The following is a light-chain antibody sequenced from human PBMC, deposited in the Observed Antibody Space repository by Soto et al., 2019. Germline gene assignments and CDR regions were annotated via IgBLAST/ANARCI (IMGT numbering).Light chain of an antibody. V-gene: IGKV3-20*01. J-gene: IGKJ1*01. CDR1: QSVSSNS. CDR2: GAS. Sequence: PGERATLSCGASQSVSSNSLAWYRQKPGQAPRLLIYGASTRAAGIPDRFSGSGSWTDFTLTINRLEPEDFAVYFCQQYGDSPWTFGLGTKVEIK. CDR3: QQYGDSPWT.